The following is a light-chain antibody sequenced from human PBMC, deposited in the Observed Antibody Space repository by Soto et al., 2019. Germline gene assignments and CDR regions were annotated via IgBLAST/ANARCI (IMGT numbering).Light chain of an antibody. Sequence: IVVTQSPLSLPVTPGETASISCRSNQSLLHVNGYRYLDWYLQKPGQSPQLLIYLGSNRASGVPDRCSGSGSCTEFTLTVSRVEAEDVGVYYCMQALQTPPTFGQGTKVESK. CDR2: LGS. J-gene: IGKJ1*01. V-gene: IGKV2-28*01. CDR3: MQALQTPPT. CDR1: QSLLHVNGYRY.